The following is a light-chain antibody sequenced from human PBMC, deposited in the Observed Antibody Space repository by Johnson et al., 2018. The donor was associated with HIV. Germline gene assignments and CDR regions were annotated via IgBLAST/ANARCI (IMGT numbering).Light chain of an antibody. V-gene: IGLV1-51*01. Sequence: HSVLTQPPSVSAAQGQKVTISCSGSSSNIGNNYVSWYQQLPGTAPKLLIYDNNKRPSGIRDRFSGSKSCTSATLGITGRQTGDEADYYLGTWESSLSAYVIGTGTKVTVL. CDR2: DNN. J-gene: IGLJ1*01. CDR3: GTWESSLSAYV. CDR1: SSNIGNNY.